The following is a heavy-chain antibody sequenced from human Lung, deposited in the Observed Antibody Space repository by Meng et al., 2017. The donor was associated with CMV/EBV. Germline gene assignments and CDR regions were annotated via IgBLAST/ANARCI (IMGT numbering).Heavy chain of an antibody. CDR1: GFXFDGYG. V-gene: IGHV3-20*04. D-gene: IGHD3-3*01. J-gene: IGHJ6*02. CDR2: INWNGGST. Sequence: GGSXRLXCAASGFXFDGYGMSWVRQAPGKGLEWVSGINWNGGSTGYADSVKGRFTISRDNAKNSLYLQMNSLRAEDTALYYCARDLLRYDFWSGYLNHYYYYGMDVWXQGTTVTVSS. CDR3: ARDLLRYDFWSGYLNHYYYYGMDV.